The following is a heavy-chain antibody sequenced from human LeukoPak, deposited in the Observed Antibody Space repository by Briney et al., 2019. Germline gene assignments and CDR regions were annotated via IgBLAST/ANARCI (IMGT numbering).Heavy chain of an antibody. CDR3: ARSGSPIIFWYFDL. J-gene: IGHJ2*01. CDR2: IYYSGST. V-gene: IGHV4-59*12. CDR1: GGSLSNYY. D-gene: IGHD1-26*01. Sequence: SETLSLTCTVSGGSLSNYYWSWIRQPPGKGLEWIGYIYYSGSTYYNPSLKSRVTISVDTSKNQFSLKLSSVTAADTAVYYCARSGSPIIFWYFDLWGRGTLVTVSS.